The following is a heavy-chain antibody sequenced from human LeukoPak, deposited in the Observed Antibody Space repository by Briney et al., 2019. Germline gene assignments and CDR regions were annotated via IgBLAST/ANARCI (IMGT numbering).Heavy chain of an antibody. Sequence: GGSLRLSCAASGYTFTSYSMSWVRQAPGKGLEWVSSISSSSSYIYYADSVKGRFTISRDNAKNSLYLQMNSLRAEDTAVYYCARHVEMGYWGQGTLVTVSS. D-gene: IGHD5-24*01. CDR1: GYTFTSYS. CDR3: ARHVEMGY. V-gene: IGHV3-21*01. CDR2: ISSSSSYI. J-gene: IGHJ4*02.